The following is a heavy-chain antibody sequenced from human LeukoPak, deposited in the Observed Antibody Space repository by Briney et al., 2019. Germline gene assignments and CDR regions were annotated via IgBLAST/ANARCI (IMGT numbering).Heavy chain of an antibody. D-gene: IGHD2-2*01. CDR1: GGSISGTDLY. J-gene: IGHJ4*02. CDR2: IHSSGNS. CDR3: ARAVRRKSRVGLNGSNLFDY. Sequence: PSETLSLTCTVSGGSISGTDLYWGWIRQLPGKGLEWIGNIHSSGNSFCNPSLKSRVTISVDTSKNQSSLKLSSVTAADTAVYYCARAVRRKSRVGLNGSNLFDYWGQGTLVTVSS. V-gene: IGHV4-39*07.